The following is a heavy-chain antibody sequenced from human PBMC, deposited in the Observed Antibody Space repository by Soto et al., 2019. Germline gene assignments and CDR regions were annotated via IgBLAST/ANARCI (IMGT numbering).Heavy chain of an antibody. V-gene: IGHV3-30-3*01. CDR2: ISYDGSNK. Sequence: QVQLVESGGGVVQPGRSLRLSCAASGFTFSSYAMHWVRQAPGKGLEWVAVISYDGSNKYYADSVKGRFTISRDNSKNTLNLQMNSLRAEDTAVYYCARGSSWFDPWGQGTLVTVSS. J-gene: IGHJ5*02. CDR1: GFTFSSYA. D-gene: IGHD6-13*01. CDR3: ARGSSWFDP.